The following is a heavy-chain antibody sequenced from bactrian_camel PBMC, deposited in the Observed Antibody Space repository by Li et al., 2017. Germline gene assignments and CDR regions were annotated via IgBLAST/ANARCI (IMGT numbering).Heavy chain of an antibody. CDR2: ISGGGGIT. J-gene: IGHJ4*01. Sequence: HVQLVESGGGLVQPGGSLRLSCLASGFSFSDSWMYWVRQAPGKGLERVSSISGGGGITKYLDLVKGRFTVSRDNAKNTLYLQLNSLKTEDTAMYYCARSGCSGDYCWSPLFSFDYWGQGTQVTVS. D-gene: IGHD2*01. CDR1: GFSFSDSW. CDR3: ARSGCSGDYCWSPLFSFDY. V-gene: IGHV3S1*01.